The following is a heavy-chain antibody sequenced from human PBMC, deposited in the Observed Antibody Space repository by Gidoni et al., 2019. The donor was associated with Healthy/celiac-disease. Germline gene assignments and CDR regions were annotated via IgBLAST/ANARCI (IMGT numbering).Heavy chain of an antibody. J-gene: IGHJ4*02. V-gene: IGHV3-9*01. Sequence: EVQLVESGGGLVQPGRSLRLSCAASGFTFDDYAMHWVRQAPGKGLRGVSGISWNSGSIGYADSVKGRFTISRDNAKNSLYLQMNSLRAEDTALYYCAKSTPYDFWSGPDYWGQGTLVTVSS. D-gene: IGHD3-3*01. CDR2: ISWNSGSI. CDR1: GFTFDDYA. CDR3: AKSTPYDFWSGPDY.